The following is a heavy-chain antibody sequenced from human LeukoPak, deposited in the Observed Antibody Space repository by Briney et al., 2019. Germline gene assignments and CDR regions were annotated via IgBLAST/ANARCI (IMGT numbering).Heavy chain of an antibody. D-gene: IGHD3-22*01. CDR3: ARGNITMIVVGPMDV. J-gene: IGHJ6*03. CDR1: GGSISSYY. Sequence: SETLSLTCTVSGGSISSYYWSWIPQPPGKGLEWIGYLYYSGSTNYNPSLKSRVTISVDTSKNQFSLKLSSVTAADTAVYYCARGNITMIVVGPMDVWGKGTTVTVSS. V-gene: IGHV4-59*01. CDR2: LYYSGST.